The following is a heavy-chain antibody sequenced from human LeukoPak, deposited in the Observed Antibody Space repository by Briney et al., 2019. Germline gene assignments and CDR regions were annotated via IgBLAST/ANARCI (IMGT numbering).Heavy chain of an antibody. Sequence: GGSLRLSCAASGFTFDDYAMHWVRQAPGKGLEWVSGISWNSGSIGYADSVKGRFTISRDNAKDSLYLQMNSLRAEDTALYYCAKDIAAAGTGWYFDLWGRGTLVTVSS. J-gene: IGHJ2*01. V-gene: IGHV3-9*01. D-gene: IGHD6-13*01. CDR3: AKDIAAAGTGWYFDL. CDR2: ISWNSGSI. CDR1: GFTFDDYA.